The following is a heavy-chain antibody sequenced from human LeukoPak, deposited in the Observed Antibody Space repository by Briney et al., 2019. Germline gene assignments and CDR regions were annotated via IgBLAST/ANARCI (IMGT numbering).Heavy chain of an antibody. Sequence: ASVKVSCKASGGTFSSYAISWVRQAPGQGLEWMGGIIPIFGTANYAQKFQGRVTITADESTSTAYMELSSLRSEDTAVYYCARHHRDYGGNWFDPWGQGTLVTVSS. D-gene: IGHD4-23*01. CDR3: ARHHRDYGGNWFDP. V-gene: IGHV1-69*01. J-gene: IGHJ5*02. CDR1: GGTFSSYA. CDR2: IIPIFGTA.